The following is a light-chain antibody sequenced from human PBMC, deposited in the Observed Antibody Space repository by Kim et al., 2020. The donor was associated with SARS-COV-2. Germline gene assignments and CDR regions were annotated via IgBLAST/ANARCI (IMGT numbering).Light chain of an antibody. J-gene: IGLJ3*02. V-gene: IGLV3-1*01. CDR2: QDT. CDR1: KLGDKY. Sequence: SVSPGQTASITCSGDKLGDKYACWYQQKPGQSPVLVIYQDTRRPSGIPERFSGSNSGNTATLTISGTQAMDEADYYCQAWDSSTAVFGGGTQLNVL. CDR3: QAWDSSTAV.